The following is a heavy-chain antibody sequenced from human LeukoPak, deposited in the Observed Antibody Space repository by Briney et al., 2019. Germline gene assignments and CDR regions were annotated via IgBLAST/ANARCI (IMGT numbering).Heavy chain of an antibody. CDR1: GFTFCDYA. V-gene: IGHV3-49*04. CDR3: TRTTYYYDSSGRYYYYYGMDV. D-gene: IGHD3-22*01. CDR2: IRSKAYGGTT. J-gene: IGHJ6*02. Sequence: SLSLSCTASGFTFCDYAMSWVRQAPRKGLDWVGFIRSKAYGGTTEYAASVKSRFTISRDDSKSIAYLQMSSLKTDDTAVYYCTRTTYYYDSSGRYYYYYGMDVGGQGTTVTVS.